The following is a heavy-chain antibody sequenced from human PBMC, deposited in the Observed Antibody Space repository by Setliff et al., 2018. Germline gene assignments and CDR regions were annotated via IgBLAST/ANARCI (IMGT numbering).Heavy chain of an antibody. V-gene: IGHV4-34*01. CDR3: AGVPNFWSGYSDY. Sequence: PSETLSLTCAVYGGSFSGYYWSWIRQPPGKGLEWIGEINHSGSTNYNPSLKSRVTISVDTSKNQFSLKLSSVTAADTAVYYCAGVPNFWSGYSDYWGQGTLVTVS. CDR2: INHSGST. D-gene: IGHD3-3*01. CDR1: GGSFSGYY. J-gene: IGHJ4*02.